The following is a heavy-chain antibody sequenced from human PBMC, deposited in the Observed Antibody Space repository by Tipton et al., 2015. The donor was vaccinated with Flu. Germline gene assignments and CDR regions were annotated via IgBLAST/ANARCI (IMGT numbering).Heavy chain of an antibody. CDR2: IYHSGST. J-gene: IGHJ6*02. Sequence: TLSLTCTVSGYPISSGYYWGWIRQPPGKGLEWIGSIYHSGSTYYNPSLKSRVTISVDTSKNQFSLKLSSVTAADTAVYYCARVTGPPYYYGMDVWGQGTTVTVSS. V-gene: IGHV4-38-2*02. CDR1: GYPISSGYY. CDR3: ARVTGPPYYYGMDV.